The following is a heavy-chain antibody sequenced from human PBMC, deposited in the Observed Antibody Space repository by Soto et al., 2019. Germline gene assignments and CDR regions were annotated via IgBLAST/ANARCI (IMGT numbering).Heavy chain of an antibody. V-gene: IGHV1-46*01. CDR1: GYTFTTYY. J-gene: IGHJ6*02. D-gene: IGHD6-13*01. CDR3: ARPGAAAGPEYYGLDV. CDR2: FNPSGGSR. Sequence: GASVKVSCKASGYTFTTYYIHWVRQAPGQGLEWMGIFNPSGGSRTYAQKLQGRLTMTGDTSTSTVYMELSSLRSDDTAVYYCARPGAAAGPEYYGLDVRGQGTTVTVSS.